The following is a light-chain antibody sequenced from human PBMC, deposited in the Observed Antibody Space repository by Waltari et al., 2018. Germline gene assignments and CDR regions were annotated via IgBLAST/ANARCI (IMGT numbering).Light chain of an antibody. CDR3: AAWDDSLNGLV. J-gene: IGLJ2*01. Sequence: QSVLTQPPSASGTPGQRVTISCSGSSSNIGSNTVNWYQQLPGTAPKLLIYSNSQGPSGVPDRFSGSKSGTSASLAISGLQSEDEADYYCAAWDDSLNGLVFGGGTKLTVL. V-gene: IGLV1-44*01. CDR2: SNS. CDR1: SSNIGSNT.